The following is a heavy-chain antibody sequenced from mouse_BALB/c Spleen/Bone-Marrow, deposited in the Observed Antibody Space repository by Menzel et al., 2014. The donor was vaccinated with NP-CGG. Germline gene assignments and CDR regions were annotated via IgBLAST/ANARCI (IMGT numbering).Heavy chain of an antibody. J-gene: IGHJ4*01. CDR1: GYTFTSYW. CDR2: IDPSDSET. D-gene: IGHD2-3*01. Sequence: QVQLQQSGAELVKPGAPVKLSCKASGYTFTSYWMNWVKQRPGRGLEWIGRIDPSDSETHYIQKFKDKATLTVDKSSSTAYIQVSSLTSEDSAVYHCARALGDGYYYAMDYWGQGTSVTVSS. V-gene: IGHV1-69*02. CDR3: ARALGDGYYYAMDY.